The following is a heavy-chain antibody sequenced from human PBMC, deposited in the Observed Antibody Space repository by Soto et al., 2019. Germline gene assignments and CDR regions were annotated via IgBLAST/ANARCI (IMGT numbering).Heavy chain of an antibody. V-gene: IGHV3-33*01. CDR3: AREGGSSGPDPFDF. D-gene: IGHD6-13*01. J-gene: IGHJ4*02. Sequence: QAQLVESGGGVVQLGKSLRLSCAASGFPFTHYDINWVRQSPGKGLEWVANAWVEETTKYYADSVKGRFTVSRDNSKNTVFLQMDSLRAEDTALYYCAREGGSSGPDPFDFWGQGTLVTVSS. CDR2: AWVEETTK. CDR1: GFPFTHYD.